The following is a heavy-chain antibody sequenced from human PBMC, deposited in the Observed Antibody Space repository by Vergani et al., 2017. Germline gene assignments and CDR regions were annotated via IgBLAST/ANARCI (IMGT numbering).Heavy chain of an antibody. CDR3: ARDRDYGDYPGQYYYYMDV. D-gene: IGHD4-17*01. Sequence: QLQLQESGPGLVKPSETLSLTCTVSGGSISSSSYYWGWIRQPPGKGLEWIGSIYYSGSTNYNPSLKSRVTISVDTSKNQFSLKLSSVTAADTAVYYCARDRDYGDYPGQYYYYMDVWGKGTTVTVSS. V-gene: IGHV4-39*07. J-gene: IGHJ6*03. CDR1: GGSISSSSYY. CDR2: IYYSGST.